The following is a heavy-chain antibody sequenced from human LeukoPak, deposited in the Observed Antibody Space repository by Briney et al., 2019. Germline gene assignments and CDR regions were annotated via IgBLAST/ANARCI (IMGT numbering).Heavy chain of an antibody. CDR2: INPSGGST. Sequence: ASVKVSCKASGYTFTSYYMHWVRQAPGQGLEWMGIINPSGGSTSYAQKFQGRVTMTTDTSTSTAYMELRSLRSDDTAVYYCARGSVPGVPELDYWGQGTLVTVSS. CDR3: ARGSVPGVPELDY. CDR1: GYTFTSYY. V-gene: IGHV1-46*01. J-gene: IGHJ4*02. D-gene: IGHD1-14*01.